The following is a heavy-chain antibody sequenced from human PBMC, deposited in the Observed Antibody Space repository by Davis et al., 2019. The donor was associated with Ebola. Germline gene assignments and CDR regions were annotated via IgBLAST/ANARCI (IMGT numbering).Heavy chain of an antibody. V-gene: IGHV4-34*01. CDR3: ARLQTMVTTFGFDY. CDR1: GGSFSGYY. CDR2: INHSGST. J-gene: IGHJ4*02. Sequence: MPSETLSLTCAVYGGSFSGYYWSWIRQPPGKGLEWIGEINHSGSTNYNPSLKSRVTISVDTSKNQFSLKLSSVTAADTAVYYCARLQTMVTTFGFDYWGQGTLVTVSS. D-gene: IGHD4-17*01.